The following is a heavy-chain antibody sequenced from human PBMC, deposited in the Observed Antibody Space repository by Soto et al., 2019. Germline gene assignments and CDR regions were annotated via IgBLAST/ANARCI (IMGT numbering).Heavy chain of an antibody. V-gene: IGHV4-39*01. J-gene: IGHJ4*02. Sequence: SETLSLTCTVSGGSISTTSFYWAWIRQPPGKGLEWIGSINYSGTTYYTSSLRSRVTISVDTSKNQFSLKMSSVTAADTSVYYCGRLIHCLPTSCYFDYWGQGALVTIS. CDR2: INYSGTT. CDR1: GGSISTTSFY. D-gene: IGHD2-2*01. CDR3: GRLIHCLPTSCYFDY.